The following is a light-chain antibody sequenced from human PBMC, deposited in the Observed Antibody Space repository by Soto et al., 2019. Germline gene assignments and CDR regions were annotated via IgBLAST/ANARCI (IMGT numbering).Light chain of an antibody. CDR2: RND. CDR1: SSNIGINY. CDR3: AAWDDSLSGNWV. V-gene: IGLV1-47*01. Sequence: QSVLTQPPSASGTPGQRVTISCSGSSSNIGINYVFWYQQFPGTAPKLLIYRNDQRPSGVPDRFSASKSGTSASLAISGLRSEDEADYYCAAWDDSLSGNWVFGGGTKLTV. J-gene: IGLJ3*02.